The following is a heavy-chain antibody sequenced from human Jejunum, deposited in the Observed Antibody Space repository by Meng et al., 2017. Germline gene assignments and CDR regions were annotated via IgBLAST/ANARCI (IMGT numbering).Heavy chain of an antibody. V-gene: IGHV3-74*01. CDR2: INPDGSST. CDR1: GFTFSSYW. J-gene: IGHJ4*02. CDR3: ARFSGQWHLDY. Sequence: VRLVESGGGVVQPGGPLRLSCAASGFTFSSYWMHWVRQVPGKGLEWVSRINPDGSSTNHADSVKGRFTISRDNAKNTLYLQMNSLRAEDTAVYYCARFSGQWHLDYWGQGTLVTVSS. D-gene: IGHD6-19*01.